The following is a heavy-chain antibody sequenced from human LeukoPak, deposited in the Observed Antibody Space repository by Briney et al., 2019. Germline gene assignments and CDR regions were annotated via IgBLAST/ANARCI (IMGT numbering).Heavy chain of an antibody. V-gene: IGHV3-11*01. Sequence: GGSLRLSCVVSGFTFSDYYMSWIRQAPGKGLEWVSYISSDNTTAYYADSVKGRLTVSRDNAKDSLYLQMNRQRAEDTAVYYGTKDPGTSGDYYMDVWGKGTTVTVSS. CDR1: GFTFSDYY. CDR3: TKDPGTSGDYYMDV. D-gene: IGHD1-1*01. CDR2: ISSDNTTA. J-gene: IGHJ6*03.